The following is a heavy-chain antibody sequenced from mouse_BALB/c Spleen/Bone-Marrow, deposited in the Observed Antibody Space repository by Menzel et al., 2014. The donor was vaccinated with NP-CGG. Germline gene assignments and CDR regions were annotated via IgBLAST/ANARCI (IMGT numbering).Heavy chain of an antibody. Sequence: QVQLQQSGAELVRPGSSVKISCKASGYAFSTYWMNWVKQRPGQGLEWIGQIYPGDGDTIYNGKFKGKATLTADRSSSTASMQLSSLTSEDSAVYFCARVGFSFDYWGQGTTLTVSS. CDR3: ARVGFSFDY. CDR2: IYPGDGDT. J-gene: IGHJ2*01. D-gene: IGHD3-1*01. CDR1: GYAFSTYW. V-gene: IGHV1-80*01.